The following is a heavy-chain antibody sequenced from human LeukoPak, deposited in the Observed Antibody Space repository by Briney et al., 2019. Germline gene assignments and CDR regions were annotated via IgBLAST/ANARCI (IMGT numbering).Heavy chain of an antibody. D-gene: IGHD6-19*01. CDR1: GGSISSSSYY. CDR3: ASLVSSGWGGYYYMDV. CDR2: IYYSGST. J-gene: IGHJ6*03. V-gene: IGHV4-61*05. Sequence: SETLSLTCTVSGGSISSSSYYWGWIRRPPGKGLEWIGYIYYSGSTNYNPSLKSRVTISVDTSKNQFSLKLSSVTAADTAVYYCASLVSSGWGGYYYMDVWGKGTTVTISS.